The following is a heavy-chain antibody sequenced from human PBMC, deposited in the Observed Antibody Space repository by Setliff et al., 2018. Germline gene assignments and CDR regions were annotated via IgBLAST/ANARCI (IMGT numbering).Heavy chain of an antibody. Sequence: PGGSLRLSCAASGFTFSTYAMSWVRQAPGKGLEWVSTIYSGDRNTFYTDSVKGRFTIFRDGSKNTLFLQMTSLRAEDTAVYYCARCSSWHGHYPHFNYWGQGTLVTVTS. CDR2: IYSGDRNT. CDR1: GFTFSTYA. V-gene: IGHV3-23*03. J-gene: IGHJ4*02. CDR3: ARCSSWHGHYPHFNY. D-gene: IGHD6-13*01.